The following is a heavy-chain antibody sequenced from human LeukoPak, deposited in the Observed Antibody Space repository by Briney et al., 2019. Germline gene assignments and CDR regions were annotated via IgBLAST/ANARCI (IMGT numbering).Heavy chain of an antibody. CDR2: ISSSSSYI. CDR1: GFTFSSYS. J-gene: IGHJ4*02. V-gene: IGHV3-21*01. Sequence: PGGSLRLSCAASGFTFSSYSMNWVRQAPGKGLEWVSSISSSSSYIYYADSVKGRFTISRDNAKNSLYLQMNSLRAEDTAVYYCATCLNYGDYEDYFDYWGQGTLVTVSS. D-gene: IGHD4-17*01. CDR3: ATCLNYGDYEDYFDY.